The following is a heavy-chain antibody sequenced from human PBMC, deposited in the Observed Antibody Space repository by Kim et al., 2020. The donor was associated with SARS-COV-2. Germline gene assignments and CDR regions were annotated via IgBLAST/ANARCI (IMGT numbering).Heavy chain of an antibody. Sequence: ASVKVSCKVSGYTLTELSMHWVRQAPGKGLEWMGGFDPEDGETIYAQKLQGRVTMTEDTSTDTAYMELSSLRSEDTAVYYCATDLGYCSGGSCYPSGYWSQGTLVTVSS. CDR3: ATDLGYCSGGSCYPSGY. J-gene: IGHJ4*02. V-gene: IGHV1-24*01. CDR2: FDPEDGET. D-gene: IGHD2-15*01. CDR1: GYTLTELS.